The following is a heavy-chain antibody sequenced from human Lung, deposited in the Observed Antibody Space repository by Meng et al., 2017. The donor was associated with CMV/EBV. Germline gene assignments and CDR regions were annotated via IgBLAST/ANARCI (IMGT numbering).Heavy chain of an antibody. CDR1: GFTVSRNY. J-gene: IGHJ6*02. D-gene: IGHD2-2*03. CDR2: IDTGGST. CDR3: ARSIGYCSSISCYPEDSGYYYYGMAV. V-gene: IGHV3-66*02. Sequence: GESLKISCAASGFTVSRNYMNWVRQAPGKGLEWVSLIDTGGSTYYADSVKGRLTISRDNSKNTLYFEMNSLRVEDTAVYYCARSIGYCSSISCYPEDSGYYYYGMAVWGQGTRVTVSS.